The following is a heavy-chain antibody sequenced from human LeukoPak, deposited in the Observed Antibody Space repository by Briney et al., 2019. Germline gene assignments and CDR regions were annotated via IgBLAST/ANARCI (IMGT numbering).Heavy chain of an antibody. J-gene: IGHJ3*02. CDR1: GVSISIGSYY. Sequence: SETLSLTCTVSGVSISIGSYYWGWIRQPPGKGLERIGYIYYTGSTNYNPSLKSRVTISVDTSKNQFSLKLNSVTAADTAVYYCASRPDGFDIWGQGTLVTVSS. V-gene: IGHV4-61*05. CDR2: IYYTGST. CDR3: ASRPDGFDI.